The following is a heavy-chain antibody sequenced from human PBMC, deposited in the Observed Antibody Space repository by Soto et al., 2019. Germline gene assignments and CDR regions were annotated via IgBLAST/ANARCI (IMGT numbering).Heavy chain of an antibody. CDR3: ARVGSGPRFFHAHAFDI. J-gene: IGHJ3*02. CDR1: GGTFSSYA. D-gene: IGHD3-10*01. V-gene: IGHV1-69*06. CDR2: IIPIFGTA. Sequence: QVQLVQSGAEVKKPGSSVKVSCKASGGTFSSYAISWVRQAPGQGLEWMGGIIPIFGTANYAQKFQGRVTITADKATSTAYMELSSLRSEDTAVYYCARVGSGPRFFHAHAFDIWGQGTMVTVSS.